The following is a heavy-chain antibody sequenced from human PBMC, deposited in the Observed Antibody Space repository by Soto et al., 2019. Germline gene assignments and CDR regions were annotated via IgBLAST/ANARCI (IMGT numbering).Heavy chain of an antibody. Sequence: ASVKVSCKASGYTFTGYYMHWVRQAPGQGLEWMGWINPNSGGTNYAQKFQGWVTMTRDTSLSTAYMELSRLRSDDTAVYYCATSSYISSSLRRDVWVQGTAVTVSS. V-gene: IGHV1-2*04. CDR1: GYTFTGYY. CDR2: INPNSGGT. J-gene: IGHJ6*02. D-gene: IGHD6-6*01. CDR3: ATSSYISSSLRRDV.